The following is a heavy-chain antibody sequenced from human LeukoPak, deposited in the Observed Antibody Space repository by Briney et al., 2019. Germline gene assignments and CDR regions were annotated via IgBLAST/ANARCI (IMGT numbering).Heavy chain of an antibody. J-gene: IGHJ3*01. D-gene: IGHD3-3*01. CDR3: AKEFGTYYDFWSGYSL. V-gene: IGHV3-23*01. Sequence: GGSLRLSCAASGFTFSSYAMSWVRQAPGKGLEWVSAISGSGGSTYYADSVKGRFTISRDNSKNTLYLQMNSLRAEDTAVYYCAKEFGTYYDFWSGYSLWGQGTMVTVSS. CDR2: ISGSGGST. CDR1: GFTFSSYA.